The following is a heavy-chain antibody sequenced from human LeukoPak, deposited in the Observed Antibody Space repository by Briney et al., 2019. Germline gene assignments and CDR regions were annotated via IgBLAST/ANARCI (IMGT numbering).Heavy chain of an antibody. D-gene: IGHD2-21*02. J-gene: IGHJ4*02. V-gene: IGHV1-46*01. CDR3: ARDPIVVVTVIEGLFDY. CDR2: INPSGGST. Sequence: ASVKVSCKASGYTFTSYYMHWVRQAPGQGLEWTGIINPSGGSTSYAQKFQGRVTMTRDMSTSTVYMELSSLRSEDTAVYYCARDPIVVVTVIEGLFDYWGQGTLVTVSS. CDR1: GYTFTSYY.